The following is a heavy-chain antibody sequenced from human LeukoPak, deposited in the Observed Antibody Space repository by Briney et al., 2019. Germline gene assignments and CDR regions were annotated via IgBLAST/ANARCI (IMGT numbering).Heavy chain of an antibody. V-gene: IGHV3-30*18. CDR2: ISYDGSNK. D-gene: IGHD3-22*01. J-gene: IGHJ6*02. CDR3: AKDDDDSRGGYYYGMDV. Sequence: GGSLRLSCVASGFTFSSYGMHWVRQAPGKGLEWVAVISYDGSNKYYADSVKGRFTISRDNSKNTLYLQMNSLRAEDTAVYYCAKDDDDSRGGYYYGMDVWGQGTTVTVSS. CDR1: GFTFSSYG.